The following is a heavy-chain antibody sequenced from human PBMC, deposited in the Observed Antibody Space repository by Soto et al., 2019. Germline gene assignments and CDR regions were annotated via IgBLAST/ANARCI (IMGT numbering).Heavy chain of an antibody. J-gene: IGHJ5*01. V-gene: IGHV4-30-2*01. CDR3: ARSIDS. CDR2: IYHSGST. CDR1: GGSISSGGYS. Sequence: PSETLSLTCAVSGGSISSGGYSWNWIRQPPGKGLEWIGYIYHSGSTSYNPSLKSRVSISVDKSKNQFSLKLSSVTAADTAVYYCARSIDSWGQGTLVTVS.